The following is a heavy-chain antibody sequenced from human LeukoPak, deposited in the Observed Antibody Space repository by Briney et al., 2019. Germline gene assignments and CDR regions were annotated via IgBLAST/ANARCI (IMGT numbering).Heavy chain of an antibody. CDR3: AKASNSGYFYGSGRYENWFDA. Sequence: GGSLRLSCAASGFTFRNYAMNWVRQAPGKGLEWVSSLTGSGGTTYYADSVKGRFTISRDNSKNTMSLQMNSLRAEDTALYYCAKASNSGYFYGSGRYENWFDAWGQGTLVTVSS. J-gene: IGHJ5*02. CDR2: LTGSGGTT. D-gene: IGHD3-10*01. CDR1: GFTFRNYA. V-gene: IGHV3-23*01.